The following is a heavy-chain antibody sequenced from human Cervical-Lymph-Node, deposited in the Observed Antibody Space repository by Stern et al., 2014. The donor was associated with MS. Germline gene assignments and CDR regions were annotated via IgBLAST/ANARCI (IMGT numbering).Heavy chain of an antibody. CDR2: IYLDDDK. Sequence: QITLKESGPTLVKPTQTLTLTCTFSGFSLSTSGVGVGWIRQPPGKALEWLALIYLDDDKRYSPSLKSRLTITKDTSKNQVVLTMTNMDPVDTATYYCAHRRDRYYDFWSGYWFDPWAREPWSPSPQ. J-gene: IGHJ5*02. V-gene: IGHV2-5*02. CDR3: AHRRDRYYDFWSGYWFDP. CDR1: GFSLSTSGVG. D-gene: IGHD3-3*01.